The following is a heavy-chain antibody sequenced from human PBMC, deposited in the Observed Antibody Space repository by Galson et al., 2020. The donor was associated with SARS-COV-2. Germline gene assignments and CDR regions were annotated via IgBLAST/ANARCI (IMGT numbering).Heavy chain of an antibody. J-gene: IGHJ4*02. V-gene: IGHV7-4-1*02. Sequence: APVKVSYKASGYTFTNYAMNWVRQAPGQGLEWMGWINTHTENPTYAQGFTARVVFSVDTSVSTAYLQISSLKADDTAVYYCARDQRHDILTGFFDYWCQGTLVTVSS. D-gene: IGHD3-9*01. CDR1: GYTFTNYA. CDR2: INTHTENP. CDR3: ARDQRHDILTGFFDY.